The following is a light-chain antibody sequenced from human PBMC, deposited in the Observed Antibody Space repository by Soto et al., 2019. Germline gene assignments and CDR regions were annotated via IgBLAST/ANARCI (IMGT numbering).Light chain of an antibody. V-gene: IGKV1-27*01. CDR2: GAS. CDR1: QDIRDF. Sequence: IQLTQSPSSLSASVGDRVTITCRASQDIRDFVAWYQQKPGTVPRLLIFGASTLQSGVPSRFSGSGSGTEFTLSISNLQPEDIGTFYCQKYHSAPPTFGQGTRVEIK. J-gene: IGKJ1*01. CDR3: QKYHSAPPT.